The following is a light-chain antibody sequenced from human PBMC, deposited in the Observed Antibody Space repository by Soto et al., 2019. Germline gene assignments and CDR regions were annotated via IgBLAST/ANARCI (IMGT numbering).Light chain of an antibody. CDR2: GTS. CDR1: QSVSNN. V-gene: IGKV3-15*01. CDR3: QQYINWPRT. Sequence: EIVMTQSPATLSVSPGERVTLSCRASQSVSNNLAWYQQKPGQAPRLLIYGTSTRAPGIPARFRGRGSGTEVALTSTSRPSEEVAVYDCQQYINWPRTVGEGTKVEIK. J-gene: IGKJ1*01.